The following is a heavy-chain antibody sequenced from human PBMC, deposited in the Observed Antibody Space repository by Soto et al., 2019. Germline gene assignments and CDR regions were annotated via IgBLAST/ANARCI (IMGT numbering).Heavy chain of an antibody. CDR2: IYYSGST. Sequence: KTSETLSLTCTVSGGSVSSGSYYWSWIRQPPGKGLEWIGYIYYSGSTNYNPSLKSRVTISVDTSKNQCALKLSSVAAADTAVYYCARETGYCTNGVCSSGLDGWGQGTTVTVA. CDR3: ARETGYCTNGVCSSGLDG. D-gene: IGHD2-8*01. V-gene: IGHV4-61*01. CDR1: GGSVSSGSYY. J-gene: IGHJ6*02.